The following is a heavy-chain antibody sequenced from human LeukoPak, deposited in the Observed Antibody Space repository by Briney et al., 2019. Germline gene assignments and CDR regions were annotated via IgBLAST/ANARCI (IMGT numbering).Heavy chain of an antibody. D-gene: IGHD3-22*01. V-gene: IGHV4-39*01. Sequence: SETLSLTCTVSGGSISSSSYYWGWIRQPPGKGLEWIGSIYYSGSTYYNPSLKSRVTISVATSKNQFSLKLSSVTAADTAVYYCARLYDSSGYYYSWFDPWGQGTLVTVSS. CDR2: IYYSGST. J-gene: IGHJ5*02. CDR1: GGSISSSSYY. CDR3: ARLYDSSGYYYSWFDP.